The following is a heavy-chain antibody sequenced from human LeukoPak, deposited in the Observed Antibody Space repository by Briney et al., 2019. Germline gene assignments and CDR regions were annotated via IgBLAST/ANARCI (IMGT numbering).Heavy chain of an antibody. J-gene: IGHJ4*02. CDR3: AKDVERYFDWLHCFDY. Sequence: GGSLRLSCEASGFTFDDYDMHWVRQAPGKGLEWVSGISWNSGSIGYADSVKGRFTISRDNAKNSLYLQMNSLRAEDTALYYCAKDVERYFDWLHCFDYWGQGTLVTVSS. CDR2: ISWNSGSI. D-gene: IGHD3-9*01. CDR1: GFTFDDYD. V-gene: IGHV3-9*01.